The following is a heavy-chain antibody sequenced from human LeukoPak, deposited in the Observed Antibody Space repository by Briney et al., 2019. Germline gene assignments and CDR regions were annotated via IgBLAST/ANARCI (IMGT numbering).Heavy chain of an antibody. J-gene: IGHJ4*02. D-gene: IGHD1-1*01. CDR1: GFTFSDYW. Sequence: GGSLRLSCATSGFTFSDYWMTWVRLAPGKGLEWLINIKEDSSDQSSVDSVKGRFIISRDNAKNLLYLQMNSLRPDDTAVYYCARDLPNGFFDYWGQGTLVTVSS. CDR3: ARDLPNGFFDY. V-gene: IGHV3-7*01. CDR2: IKEDSSDQ.